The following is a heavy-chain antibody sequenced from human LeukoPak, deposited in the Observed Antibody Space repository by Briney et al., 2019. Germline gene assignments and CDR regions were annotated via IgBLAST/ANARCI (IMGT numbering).Heavy chain of an antibody. CDR3: AKAGGYSGYGDFDY. CDR1: GFTFSSYA. D-gene: IGHD5-12*01. Sequence: GGSLRLSCAASGFTFSSYAMSWVSQAPGKGLEWVSAISGSGGSTYYADSVKGRFTISRDNSKNTLYLQMNSLRAEDTAVYYCAKAGGYSGYGDFDYWGQGTLVTVSS. V-gene: IGHV3-23*01. J-gene: IGHJ4*02. CDR2: ISGSGGST.